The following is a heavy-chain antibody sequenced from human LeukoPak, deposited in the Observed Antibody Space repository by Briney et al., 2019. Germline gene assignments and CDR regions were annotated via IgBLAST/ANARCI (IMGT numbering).Heavy chain of an antibody. V-gene: IGHV1-69*05. CDR1: GGTFSSYA. CDR2: IIPIFGTA. D-gene: IGHD5-24*01. J-gene: IGHJ5*02. Sequence: SVKVSCKASGGTFSSYAISWVRQAPGQGLEWMGGIIPIFGTANYAQKFQGRVTITTDESTSTAYMKLSSLRSEDTAVYYCATNRDGYNLNWFDPWGQGTLVTVSS. CDR3: ATNRDGYNLNWFDP.